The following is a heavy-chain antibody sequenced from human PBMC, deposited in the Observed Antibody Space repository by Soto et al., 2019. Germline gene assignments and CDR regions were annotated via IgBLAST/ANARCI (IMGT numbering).Heavy chain of an antibody. CDR3: ARDSTIFGVVIGGMDV. V-gene: IGHV3-30-3*01. Sequence: GGSLRLSCSASGFTFSSYAMHWVRQAPGKGLEWVAVISYDGSNKYYEDSVKGRFTISRDNSKNTLYLQMNSLRAEDTAVYYCARDSTIFGVVIGGMDVWGQGTTVTVSS. CDR1: GFTFSSYA. J-gene: IGHJ6*02. CDR2: ISYDGSNK. D-gene: IGHD3-3*01.